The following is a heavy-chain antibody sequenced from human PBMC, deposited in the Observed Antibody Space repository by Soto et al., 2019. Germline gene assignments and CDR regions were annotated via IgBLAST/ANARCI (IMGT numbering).Heavy chain of an antibody. Sequence: LSLTCAVSGDPISSSKWWTWVRQTPGKGLEWIGKIDQNGITNYNPSLESRVTILKDNSKNQLSLKLTSVTAVDSAVYYCARLNRDYYYYGMDVWGQGATVTVSS. CDR2: IDQNGIT. CDR3: ARLNRDYYYYGMDV. CDR1: GDPISSSKW. V-gene: IGHV4-4*02. J-gene: IGHJ6*02.